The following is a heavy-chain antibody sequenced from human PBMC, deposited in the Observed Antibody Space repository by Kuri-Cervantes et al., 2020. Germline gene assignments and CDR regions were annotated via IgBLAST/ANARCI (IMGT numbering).Heavy chain of an antibody. V-gene: IGHV4-61*02. CDR2: IYTSGST. J-gene: IGHJ2*01. Sequence: SETLSLICTVSGGSISSGSYYWSWIRQPAGKGLEWIGRIYTSGSTNYNPSLKSRVTISVDTSKNQFSLKLSSVTAADTAVYYCARDCRDGYNFWYFDLWGRGTLVTVSS. CDR1: GGSISSGSYY. CDR3: ARDCRDGYNFWYFDL. D-gene: IGHD5-24*01.